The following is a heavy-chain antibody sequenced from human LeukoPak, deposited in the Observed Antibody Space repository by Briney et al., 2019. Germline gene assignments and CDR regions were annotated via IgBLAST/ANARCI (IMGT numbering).Heavy chain of an antibody. CDR3: ARPDTAMVDY. CDR1: RYTFTRYD. Sequence: ASVKVSCKTSRYTFTRYDISWVRQAPGQGLEWMGRIIPILGIANYAQKFQGRVTITADKSTSTAYMELSSLRSEDTAVYYCARPDTAMVDYWGQGTLVTVSS. D-gene: IGHD5-18*01. CDR2: IIPILGIA. J-gene: IGHJ4*02. V-gene: IGHV1-69*04.